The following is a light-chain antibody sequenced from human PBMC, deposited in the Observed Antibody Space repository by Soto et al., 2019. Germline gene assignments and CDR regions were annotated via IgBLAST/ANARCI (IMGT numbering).Light chain of an antibody. CDR2: AAS. CDR1: QSINSY. J-gene: IGKJ1*01. Sequence: DIQITQSPSSLSASVGDRVTITCRASQSINSYLNWFQQKPGRAPKLLIYAASSLQSGVPSRFSGSRSGTHFTLTISCLQSEDFATYYCQQYYSFPRTFGQGA. CDR3: QQYYSFPRT. V-gene: IGKV1-39*01.